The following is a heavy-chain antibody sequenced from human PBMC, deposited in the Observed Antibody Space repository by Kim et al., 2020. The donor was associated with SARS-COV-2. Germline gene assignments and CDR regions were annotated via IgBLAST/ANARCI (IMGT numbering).Heavy chain of an antibody. CDR1: GFTFSDYY. CDR2: ISSSSAYT. J-gene: IGHJ4*01. V-gene: IGHV3-11*05. CDR3: ARDLVSSYILTGLTFYF. Sequence: GGSLRLSCAASGFTFSDYYMSWVRQAPGKGLEWVSYISSSSAYTYYAASVKGRFTISSNNAKNSLYLQINILIAEATAVYYCARDLVSSYILTGLTFYF. D-gene: IGHD3-9*01.